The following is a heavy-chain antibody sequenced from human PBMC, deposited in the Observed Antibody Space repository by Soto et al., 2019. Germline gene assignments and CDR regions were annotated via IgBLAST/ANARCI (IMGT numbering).Heavy chain of an antibody. V-gene: IGHV3-30*18. Sequence: PLVESGGGVVPPGASLRLSCATSGFTFSTFGMHWVRQTPGKGLEWVAVISYDGNNKVYADSVKGRFTISRDNFKNTVDLVMNNLKVDDTAVYYCAKDLQAYGDYDYYCYGLDVWGQGATVSVSS. CDR3: AKDLQAYGDYDYYCYGLDV. CDR1: GFTFSTFG. D-gene: IGHD4-17*01. J-gene: IGHJ6*02. CDR2: ISYDGNNK.